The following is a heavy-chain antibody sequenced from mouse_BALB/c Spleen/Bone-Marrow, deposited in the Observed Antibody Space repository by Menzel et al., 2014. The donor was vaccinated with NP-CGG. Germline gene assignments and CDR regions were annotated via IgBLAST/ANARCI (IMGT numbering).Heavy chain of an antibody. CDR1: GFTFSSFG. V-gene: IGHV5-17*02. Sequence: EVKLQESGGGLVKPGGSRKLSCAASGFTFSSFGMHWVRQAPERGLEWVAYISSGTSTIYYADTVKGRFTISRDNPKNTLFLQMTSLRSEDTAIYYCARDDGYYIRNAMDYWGQGTSVTVSS. D-gene: IGHD2-3*01. CDR3: ARDDGYYIRNAMDY. CDR2: ISSGTSTI. J-gene: IGHJ4*01.